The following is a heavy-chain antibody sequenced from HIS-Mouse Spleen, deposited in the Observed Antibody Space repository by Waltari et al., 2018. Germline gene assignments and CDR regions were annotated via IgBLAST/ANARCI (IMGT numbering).Heavy chain of an antibody. CDR2: IYYSGST. CDR3: AREIPYSSSWYDWYFDL. J-gene: IGHJ2*01. Sequence: LRLQGSAPDLVKPSNTWSPTATDPVAPICCISTYWAWIRQPPGRGLEWIGSIYYSGSTYYNPSLKSRVTISVDTSKNQFSLKLSSVTAADTAVYYCAREIPYSSSWYDWYFDLWGRGTLVTVSS. V-gene: IGHV4-39*07. D-gene: IGHD6-13*01. CDR1: VAPICCISTY.